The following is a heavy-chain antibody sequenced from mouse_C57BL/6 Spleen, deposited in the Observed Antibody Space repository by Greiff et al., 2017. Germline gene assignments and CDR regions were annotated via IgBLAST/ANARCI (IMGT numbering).Heavy chain of an antibody. J-gene: IGHJ3*01. V-gene: IGHV1-76*01. CDR1: GYTFTDYY. D-gene: IGHD1-1*01. CDR2: IYPGSGNT. Sequence: QVQLQQSGAELVRPGASVKLPCKASGYTFTDYYINWVKQRPGQGLEWIARIYPGSGNTYYNEKFKGKATLTAEKSSSTAYMQLSSLTSEDSAVYFCARGEMGITTVVGPFAYWGQGTLVTVSA. CDR3: ARGEMGITTVVGPFAY.